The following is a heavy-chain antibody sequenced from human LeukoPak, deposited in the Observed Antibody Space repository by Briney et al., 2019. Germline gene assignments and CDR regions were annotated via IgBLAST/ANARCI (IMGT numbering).Heavy chain of an antibody. CDR1: GYSINFGHL. CDR2: INHSGRT. J-gene: IGHJ5*02. Sequence: SSETLSLTCDVSGYSINFGHLWGWIRQPPGKGLEWIASINHSGRTYYTPSLKSRVTISVDTLKNQFSLKVTSVTAEDTAMYFCARESSAVAHTMMRDWLDPWGQGTLVTVSS. D-gene: IGHD3-22*01. V-gene: IGHV4-38-2*02. CDR3: ARESSAVAHTMMRDWLDP.